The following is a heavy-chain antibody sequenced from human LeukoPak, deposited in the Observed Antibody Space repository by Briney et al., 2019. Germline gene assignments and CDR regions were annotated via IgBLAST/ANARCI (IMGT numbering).Heavy chain of an antibody. CDR1: GGSISSGSYY. CDR3: ARHRPRGGYTVGAFDI. D-gene: IGHD5-24*01. V-gene: IGHV4-61*02. J-gene: IGHJ3*02. Sequence: SSETLSLTCTVSGGSISSGSYYWSWIRQPAGKGLEWIGRIYTSGSTNYNPSPKSRVTISVDTSKNQFSLKLSSVTAADTAVYYCARHRPRGGYTVGAFDIWGQGTMVTVSS. CDR2: IYTSGST.